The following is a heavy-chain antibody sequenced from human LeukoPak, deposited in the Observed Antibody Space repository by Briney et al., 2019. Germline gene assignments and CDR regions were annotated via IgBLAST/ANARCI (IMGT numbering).Heavy chain of an antibody. CDR3: AKAPVTSCRGAYCYPFDS. V-gene: IGHV3-23*01. Sequence: GGSLRLSWAASGFTLSTYAMSWVRQTPGKGLEWVAATSSSDAGTYHAASVRGRFTISRDNSKNTLYLQMNSLRAEDAAVYFCAKAPVTSCRGAYCYPFDSWGQGTLVTVSS. CDR2: TSSSDAGT. CDR1: GFTLSTYA. J-gene: IGHJ4*02. D-gene: IGHD2-21*01.